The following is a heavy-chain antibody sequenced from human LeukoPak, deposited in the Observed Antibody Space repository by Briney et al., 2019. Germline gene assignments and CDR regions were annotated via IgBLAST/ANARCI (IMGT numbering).Heavy chain of an antibody. Sequence: GGSLRLSCAASGFTVSSNYMSWVRQAPGKGLEWVSVIYSGGSTYYADSVKGRFTISRDNSKNTLYLQMNSLRAEDTAVYYCAREFHYYYMDVWGKGTTVTVSS. J-gene: IGHJ6*03. CDR2: IYSGGST. CDR1: GFTVSSNY. CDR3: AREFHYYYMDV. D-gene: IGHD3-10*01. V-gene: IGHV3-66*02.